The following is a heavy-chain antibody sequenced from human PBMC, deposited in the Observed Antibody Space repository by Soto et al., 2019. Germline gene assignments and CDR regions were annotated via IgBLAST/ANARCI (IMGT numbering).Heavy chain of an antibody. V-gene: IGHV4-4*02. CDR1: GDSISSPKW. CDR3: DYSSGWYRHDV. J-gene: IGHJ3*01. CDR2: LLHSGTT. D-gene: IGHD6-19*01. Sequence: QVQLQESGPGLVKPSGTLSLTGAVSGDSISSPKWWTWLRQPPAKGLEWIGDLLHSGTTNYNPSLKSRVTLSVDTPPDQFSLTLPSVTAADTDMYNCDYSSGWYRHDVWGQGTSVTVSS.